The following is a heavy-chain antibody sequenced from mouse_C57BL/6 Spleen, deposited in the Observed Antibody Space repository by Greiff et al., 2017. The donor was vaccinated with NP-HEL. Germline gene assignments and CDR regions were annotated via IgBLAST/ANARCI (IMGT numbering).Heavy chain of an antibody. D-gene: IGHD2-4*01. Sequence: QVQLQQPGAELVKPGASVKLSCKASGYTFTSYWMHWVKQRPGQGLEWIGMIHPNSGSTNYNEKFKSKATLTVDKSSSTAYMQLSSLTSEDSAVYYCARDDYDRDYYAMDYWGQGTSVTVSS. J-gene: IGHJ4*01. CDR3: ARDDYDRDYYAMDY. CDR2: IHPNSGST. V-gene: IGHV1-64*01. CDR1: GYTFTSYW.